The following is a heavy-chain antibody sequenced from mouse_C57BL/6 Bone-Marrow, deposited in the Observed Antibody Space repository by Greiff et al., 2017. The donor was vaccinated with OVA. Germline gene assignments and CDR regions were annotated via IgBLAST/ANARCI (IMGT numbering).Heavy chain of an antibody. D-gene: IGHD2-4*01. CDR3: AREGLRRIHYAMDY. V-gene: IGHV5-4*01. J-gene: IGHJ4*01. CDR1: GFTFSSYA. Sequence: EVKLEESGGGLVKPGGSLKLSCAASGFTFSSYAMSWVRQTPEKRLEWVATISDGGSYTYYPDNVKGRFTISRDNAKNNLYLQMSHLKSEDTAMYYCAREGLRRIHYAMDYWGQGTSVTVSS. CDR2: ISDGGSYT.